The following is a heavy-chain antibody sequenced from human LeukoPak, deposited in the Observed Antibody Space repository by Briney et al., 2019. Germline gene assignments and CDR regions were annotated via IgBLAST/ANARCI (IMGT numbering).Heavy chain of an antibody. CDR1: GFTFSTYA. V-gene: IGHV3-23*01. J-gene: IGHJ4*02. CDR3: AKRGMTTIKEGFHY. CDR2: ISDRGGST. Sequence: SGGSLRLSCAASGFTFSTYAMSWVRQAPGKGLEWVSAISDRGGSTYYADSVKGRFTISRDNSKNTLYLQMSSLRAEDTAVYYCAKRGMTTIKEGFHYWGQGTLVTVSS. D-gene: IGHD5-24*01.